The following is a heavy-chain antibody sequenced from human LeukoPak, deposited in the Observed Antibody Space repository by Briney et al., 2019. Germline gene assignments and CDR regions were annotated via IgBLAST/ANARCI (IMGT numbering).Heavy chain of an antibody. V-gene: IGHV3-23*01. CDR1: GFTFSSYA. D-gene: IGHD6-13*01. Sequence: GGSLRLSCAGSGFTFSSYAMSWVRQAPGKGLEWVSGISGSGGSTFYADSVKGRFTISRDNSKSTIYLQMNSLRAEDTAVYYRAKNTGSSWLYNWFDPWGQGTLVTVSS. J-gene: IGHJ5*02. CDR3: AKNTGSSWLYNWFDP. CDR2: ISGSGGST.